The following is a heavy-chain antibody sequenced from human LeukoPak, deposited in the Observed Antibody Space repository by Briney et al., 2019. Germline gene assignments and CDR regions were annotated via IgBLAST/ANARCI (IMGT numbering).Heavy chain of an antibody. D-gene: IGHD4-17*01. CDR2: ISYDGSNK. CDR3: AKDPGYGDYVSGDY. V-gene: IGHV3-30*18. Sequence: GGSLRLSCAASGFTFSSYGMHWVRQAPGKGLEWVAVISYDGSNKYYADSVKGRFTISRDNSKNTLYLQMNSLRAEDTAVYYCAKDPGYGDYVSGDYWGQGTLVTVSS. CDR1: GFTFSSYG. J-gene: IGHJ4*02.